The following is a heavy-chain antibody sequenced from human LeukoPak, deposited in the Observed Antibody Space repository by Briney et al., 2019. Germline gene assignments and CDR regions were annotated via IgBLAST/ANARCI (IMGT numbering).Heavy chain of an antibody. V-gene: IGHV4-59*01. J-gene: IGHJ5*02. CDR2: IYYSGST. CDR1: GGSISSYY. Sequence: KTSETLSLTCTVSGGSISSYYWSWIRQPPGKGLEWIGYIYYSGSTNYNPSLKSRVTISVGTSKNQFSLKLSSVTAADTAVYYCGRERPRVRGMGGFDPWGQGTRVTVSS. D-gene: IGHD3-10*01. CDR3: GRERPRVRGMGGFDP.